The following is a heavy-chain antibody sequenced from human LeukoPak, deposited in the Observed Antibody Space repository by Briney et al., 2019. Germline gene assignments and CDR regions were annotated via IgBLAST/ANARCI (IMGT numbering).Heavy chain of an antibody. D-gene: IGHD1-26*01. CDR2: IYYSGST. V-gene: IGHV4-59*01. CDR1: GGSISSYY. Sequence: SETLYLTCTVSGGSISSYYWSWIWQPPGKGLEWIGYIYYSGSTNYNPSLKSRLTMSVDTSKNQFSLKLSAVTAADTAVYYCAGGLKGGSSLAFDYWGQGAVGPDSS. CDR3: AGGLKGGSSLAFDY. J-gene: IGHJ4*02.